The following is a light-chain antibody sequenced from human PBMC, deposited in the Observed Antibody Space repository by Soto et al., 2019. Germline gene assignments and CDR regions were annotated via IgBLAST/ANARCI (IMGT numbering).Light chain of an antibody. CDR3: SSYYCGDTLV. Sequence: QSALTQPPSASGSPGQSVTISCTGTSSDVGAYNYVSWYQQHPGKAPKLMIYETSKRPSGVPDRFSGSKSANTTSLTVSGLLAAEEADDYCSSYYCGDTLVFGTGTKLTVL. CDR1: SSDVGAYNY. J-gene: IGLJ1*01. CDR2: ETS. V-gene: IGLV2-8*01.